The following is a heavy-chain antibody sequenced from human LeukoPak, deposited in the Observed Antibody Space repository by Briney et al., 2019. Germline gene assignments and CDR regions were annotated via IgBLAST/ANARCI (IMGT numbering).Heavy chain of an antibody. CDR3: ARGGPSYDFFCGGDCYNFDY. CDR2: IIPIFGTA. CDR1: GGTFSRNA. J-gene: IGHJ4*02. D-gene: IGHD2-21*01. Sequence: GASVKVSCKASGGTFSRNAISWVRQAPGQGLEWVGGIIPIFGTAIYAQKFQGRVTITADESTSTAYMELTGLRSEDTAVYYCARGGPSYDFFCGGDCYNFDYWGQGTLVTVSS. V-gene: IGHV1-69*13.